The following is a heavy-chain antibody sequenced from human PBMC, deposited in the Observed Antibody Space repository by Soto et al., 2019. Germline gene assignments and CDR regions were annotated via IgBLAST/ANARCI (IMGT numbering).Heavy chain of an antibody. Sequence: KTSDTLSLTCTVSGGSISSYFYIWVRQPPGKGLEWIGSVYYTGTTDYNPSLKSRVTISVDTSKTQFSLNLRSVTAADTAVYYCARDLAAVPRAFDYWGRGTLVTVSS. CDR1: GGSISSYF. V-gene: IGHV4-59*01. CDR2: VYYTGTT. J-gene: IGHJ4*02. D-gene: IGHD6-13*01. CDR3: ARDLAAVPRAFDY.